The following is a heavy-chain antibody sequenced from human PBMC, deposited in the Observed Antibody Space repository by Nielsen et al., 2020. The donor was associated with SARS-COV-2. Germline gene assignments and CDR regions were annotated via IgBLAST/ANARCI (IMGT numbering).Heavy chain of an antibody. CDR1: GDSISSGDYY. J-gene: IGHJ4*02. Sequence: SETLSLTCTVSGDSISSGDYYWSWIRQPPGKGLEWIGYIYYSGSTYYNPSLKSRVTISVDTSKNQFSLKLSSVTAADTAVYYCARHAGGGGSYYLDYWGQGTLVTVSS. D-gene: IGHD2-15*01. V-gene: IGHV4-30-4*01. CDR2: IYYSGST. CDR3: ARHAGGGGSYYLDY.